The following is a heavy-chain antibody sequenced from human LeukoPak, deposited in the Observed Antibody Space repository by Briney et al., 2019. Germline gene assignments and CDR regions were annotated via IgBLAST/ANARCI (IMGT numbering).Heavy chain of an antibody. CDR2: IWSDGWNI. CDR1: GXTFSNYA. Sequence: PGGSLRLSCAASGXTFSNYAVHWVRQAPGKGLEWLAGIWSDGWNIHYRVSVKGRFTISRDNSKNTLSPQVISLRGEDTAVYYCARSPYSSGWYYFDFWGQGTLVTVSS. D-gene: IGHD6-19*01. CDR3: ARSPYSSGWYYFDF. V-gene: IGHV3-33*01. J-gene: IGHJ4*02.